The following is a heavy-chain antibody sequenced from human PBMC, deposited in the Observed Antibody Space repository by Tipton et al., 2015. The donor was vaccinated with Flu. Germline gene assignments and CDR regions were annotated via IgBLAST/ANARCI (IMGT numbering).Heavy chain of an antibody. CDR3: TRDLRGYSGYTGGDAFDM. D-gene: IGHD5-12*01. CDR1: GGSIRGYY. CDR2: ISTSGST. J-gene: IGHJ3*02. V-gene: IGHV4-4*07. Sequence: TLSLTCTVSGGSIRGYYWNWIRQFPGKGLEWIWRISTSGSTNYNASLESRVTMSRDTSKNHFSLRLSSATAADTALYYCTRDLRGYSGYTGGDAFDMWGQGIMVIVSS.